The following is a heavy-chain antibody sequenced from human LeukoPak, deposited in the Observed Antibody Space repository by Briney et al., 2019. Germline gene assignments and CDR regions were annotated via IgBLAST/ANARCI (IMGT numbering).Heavy chain of an antibody. CDR2: IYYSGST. J-gene: IGHJ4*02. CDR1: GGSISSGGYY. CDR3: ASAGSGSNAFDY. V-gene: IGHV4-31*03. Sequence: PSETLSLTCTVSGGSISSGGYYWSWIRQHPGKGPEWIGYIYYSGSTYYNPSLKSRVTISVDTSKNQFSLKLSSVTAADTAVYYCASAGSGSNAFDYWGQGTLVTVSS. D-gene: IGHD3-10*01.